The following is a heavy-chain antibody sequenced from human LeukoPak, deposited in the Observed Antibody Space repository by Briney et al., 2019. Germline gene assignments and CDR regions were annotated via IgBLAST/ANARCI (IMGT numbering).Heavy chain of an antibody. J-gene: IGHJ4*02. CDR2: IYFSGST. Sequence: SQTLSLTCTVSGGSMSHYYWSWIRQPPGKGLEWIGYIYFSGSTNYNPSLKSRVTISIDASKSQFSLKLSSVTAADTAVYYCTNTNYENFDYWGQGTLVTVSS. V-gene: IGHV4-59*08. CDR1: GGSMSHYY. CDR3: TNTNYENFDY. D-gene: IGHD4-11*01.